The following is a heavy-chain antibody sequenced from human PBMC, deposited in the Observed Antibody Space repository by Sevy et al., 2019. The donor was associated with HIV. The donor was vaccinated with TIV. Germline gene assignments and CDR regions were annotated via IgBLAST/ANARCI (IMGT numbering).Heavy chain of an antibody. D-gene: IGHD2-15*01. CDR2: ISAYNGNT. J-gene: IGHJ4*02. V-gene: IGHV1-18*01. CDR3: ARDLGGYGGNWIDY. Sequence: ASVKVSCKASGYTFTSYGISWVRQAPGQGLEWMGWISAYNGNTNYALKLQGRVTMNTDTSTSTAYVELRSLRSDDTAIYYCARDLGGYGGNWIDYWGQGTLVTVSS. CDR1: GYTFTSYG.